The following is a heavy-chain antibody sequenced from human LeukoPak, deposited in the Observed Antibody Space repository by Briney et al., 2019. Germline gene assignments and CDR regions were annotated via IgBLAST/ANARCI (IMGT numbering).Heavy chain of an antibody. Sequence: GGSLRLSCAASGFTFSSYAMSWVRQAPGKGLVWVSRIKSDGSTNYADSVKGRFTISRDNANNTLSLQMNSLRPEDTGVYYCARAPSEIGGYYPEYFRHWGQGTLVTVSS. V-gene: IGHV3-74*01. CDR1: GFTFSSYA. D-gene: IGHD3-22*01. CDR3: ARAPSEIGGYYPEYFRH. CDR2: IKSDGST. J-gene: IGHJ1*01.